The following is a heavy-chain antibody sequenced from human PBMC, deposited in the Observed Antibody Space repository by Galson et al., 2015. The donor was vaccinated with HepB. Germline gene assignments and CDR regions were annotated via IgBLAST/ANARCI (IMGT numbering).Heavy chain of an antibody. CDR3: ARGYCSGGSCYFDY. CDR2: ISYDGSNK. V-gene: IGHV3-30*03. Sequence: SLRLSCAASGFTFSSYGMHWVRQAPGKGLEWVAVISYDGSNKYYADSVKGRFTISRDNSKNTLYLQMNSLRAEDTAVYYCARGYCSGGSCYFDYWGQGTLVTVSS. J-gene: IGHJ4*02. CDR1: GFTFSSYG. D-gene: IGHD2-15*01.